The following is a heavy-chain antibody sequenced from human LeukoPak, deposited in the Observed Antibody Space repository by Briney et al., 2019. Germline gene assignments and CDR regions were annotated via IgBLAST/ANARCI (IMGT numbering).Heavy chain of an antibody. Sequence: GESLKISCKGSGYSFTSYWIGWVRQLPGKGLEWMGIIYPGDSDARYSPSFEGQVTISADKSISTAYLQWSSLKASDTAVYYCARQEYRSSSWYFDLWGRGTLVTVSS. V-gene: IGHV5-51*01. D-gene: IGHD6-6*01. CDR2: IYPGDSDA. CDR3: ARQEYRSSSWYFDL. CDR1: GYSFTSYW. J-gene: IGHJ2*01.